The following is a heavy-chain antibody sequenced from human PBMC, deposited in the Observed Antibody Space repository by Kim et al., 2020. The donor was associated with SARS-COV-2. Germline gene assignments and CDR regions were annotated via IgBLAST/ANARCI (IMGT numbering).Heavy chain of an antibody. V-gene: IGHV1-3*01. J-gene: IGHJ4*02. CDR3: ARSRSLDY. Sequence: GNGDTKYAQKFQGRVTLTSATSASAAYMELSSLGSEDTAVYYCARSRSLDYWGQGTLVTVSS. D-gene: IGHD1-26*01. CDR2: GNGDT.